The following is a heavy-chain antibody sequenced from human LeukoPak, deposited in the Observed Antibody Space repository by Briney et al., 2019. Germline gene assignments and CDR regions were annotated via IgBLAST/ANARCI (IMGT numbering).Heavy chain of an antibody. CDR3: ARGSSSWFYYFYGMGV. V-gene: IGHV1-18*01. Sequence: GASVKVSCKASGYIFTNFGISWVRQAPGQGLEWMGWISGYNGSTNHAQKFQGRVTMTTDTSTSTAYMELRSLRSDDTAVYYCARGSSSWFYYFYGMGVWGQGTTVTVSS. J-gene: IGHJ6*02. CDR2: ISGYNGST. CDR1: GYIFTNFG. D-gene: IGHD6-13*01.